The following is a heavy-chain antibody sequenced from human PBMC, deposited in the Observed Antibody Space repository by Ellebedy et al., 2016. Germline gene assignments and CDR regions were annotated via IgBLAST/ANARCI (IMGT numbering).Heavy chain of an antibody. CDR3: ARVRRDGYNPNWFDP. J-gene: IGHJ5*02. CDR1: GFTFSDYY. V-gene: IGHV3-11*01. CDR2: ISSSGSTI. D-gene: IGHD5-24*01. Sequence: GESLKISXAASGFTFSDYYMSWIRQAPGKGLEWVSYISSSGSTIYYADSVKGRFTISRDNAKNSLYLQMNSLRAEDTAVYYCARVRRDGYNPNWFDPWGQGTLVTVSS.